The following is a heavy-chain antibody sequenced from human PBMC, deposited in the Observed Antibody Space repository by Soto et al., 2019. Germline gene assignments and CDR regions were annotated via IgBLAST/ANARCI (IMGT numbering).Heavy chain of an antibody. CDR2: ISGSGGST. D-gene: IGHD3-3*01. J-gene: IGHJ4*02. V-gene: IGHV3-23*01. CDR3: AKDRDFWSGYPIPYFDY. CDR1: GFTFSSYA. Sequence: GGSLRLSCAASGFTFSSYAMSWVRQAPGKGLEWVSAISGSGGSTYYADSVKGRFTISRDNSKNTLYLQMNSLRAEDTAVYYCAKDRDFWSGYPIPYFDYWGQGTLVTVPS.